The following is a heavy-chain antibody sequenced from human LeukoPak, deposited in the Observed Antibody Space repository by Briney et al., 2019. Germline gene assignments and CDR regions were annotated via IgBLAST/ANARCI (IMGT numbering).Heavy chain of an antibody. J-gene: IGHJ4*02. CDR1: GGSISANDYY. V-gene: IGHV4-30-4*01. D-gene: IGHD6-19*01. CDR3: ARDRAVAGVFDY. CDR2: IYYTGST. Sequence: PSETLSLTCTVSGGSISANDYYWSWVRQPPGKGLEWIGYIYYTGSTYYSPSLKSRVSISVDTSKNQFSLKLSSVTAADTAVYYCARDRAVAGVFDYWGQGTLVTVSS.